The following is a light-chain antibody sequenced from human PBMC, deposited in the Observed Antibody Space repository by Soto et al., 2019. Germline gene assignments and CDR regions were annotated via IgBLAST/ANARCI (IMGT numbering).Light chain of an antibody. J-gene: IGKJ1*01. CDR3: QQYDNWPRT. CDR1: QSMRSN. Sequence: EIVMTQAPATLSVSPGERSTLSCRASQSMRSNVAWYQQKPGQXPRXXIYGASTRAAGIPARFSGSGSGTEVTITITSLQSEDFEVYYCQQYDNWPRTFGQGTKVDIK. CDR2: GAS. V-gene: IGKV3-15*01.